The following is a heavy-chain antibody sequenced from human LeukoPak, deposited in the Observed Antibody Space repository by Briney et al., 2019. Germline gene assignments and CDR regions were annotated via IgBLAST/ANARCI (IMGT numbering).Heavy chain of an antibody. CDR1: GGSISSGGYS. Sequence: SETLSLTCAVSGGSISSGGYSWSWIRQPPGKGLEWIGYIYHSGSTYYNPSLKSRVTISVDRSKNQFSLMLSSVTAADTAVYYCAREDDSSGYFDYWGQGTLVTVSS. V-gene: IGHV4-30-2*01. D-gene: IGHD3-22*01. J-gene: IGHJ4*02. CDR2: IYHSGST. CDR3: AREDDSSGYFDY.